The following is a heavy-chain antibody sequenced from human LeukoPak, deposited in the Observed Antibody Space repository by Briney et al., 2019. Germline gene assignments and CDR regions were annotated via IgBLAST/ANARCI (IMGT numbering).Heavy chain of an antibody. CDR2: IYTSGST. J-gene: IGHJ4*02. CDR1: GGSFSGYY. D-gene: IGHD1-26*01. CDR3: ARDGVSGSYPYYFDY. V-gene: IGHV4-4*07. Sequence: SETLSLTCAVYGGSFSGYYWSWIRQPAGKGLEWIGRIYTSGSTNYNPSLKSRVTMSVDTSKNQFSLKLSSVTAADTAVYYCARDGVSGSYPYYFDYWGQGTLVTVSS.